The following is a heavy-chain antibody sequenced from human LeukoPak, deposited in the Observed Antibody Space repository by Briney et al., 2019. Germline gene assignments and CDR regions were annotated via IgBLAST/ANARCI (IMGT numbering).Heavy chain of an antibody. CDR1: GVSIGSYY. CDR2: MYYSGST. V-gene: IGHV4-59*08. J-gene: IGHJ4*02. Sequence: PSETLSLTCTVSGVSIGSYYWSWIRQPPGKGLEWIGYMYYSGSTNYNPSLKSRVTISVDTSKNQFSLKLNSVTAADTAVYYCARQSHPRGYFDYWGQGTLVTVSS. D-gene: IGHD3-10*01. CDR3: ARQSHPRGYFDY.